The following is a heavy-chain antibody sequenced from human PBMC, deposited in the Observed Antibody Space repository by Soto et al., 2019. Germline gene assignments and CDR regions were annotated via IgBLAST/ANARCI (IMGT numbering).Heavy chain of an antibody. CDR2: IYYSGST. Sequence: PSETLSLTCTVSGGSISSSSYYWGWIRQPPGKGLEWIGSIYYSGSTYYNPSLKSRVTISVDTSKNQFSLKLSSVTAADTAVYYCARGALLGRLNWFDPWGQGTLVTVSS. V-gene: IGHV4-39*01. J-gene: IGHJ5*02. D-gene: IGHD1-1*01. CDR1: GGSISSSSYY. CDR3: ARGALLGRLNWFDP.